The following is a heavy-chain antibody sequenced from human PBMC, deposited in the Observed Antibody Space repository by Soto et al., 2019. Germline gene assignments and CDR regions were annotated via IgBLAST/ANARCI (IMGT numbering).Heavy chain of an antibody. CDR3: ARATPLAVAGYFPGMDV. CDR2: ISYDGSNK. V-gene: IGHV3-30-3*01. D-gene: IGHD6-19*01. J-gene: IGHJ6*02. CDR1: GFTFSSYA. Sequence: GGSLRLSCAASGFTFSSYAMHWVRQAPGKGLEWVAVISYDGSNKYYADSVKGRFTISRDNSKNTLYLQMNSLRAEDTAVYYCARATPLAVAGYFPGMDVWGQGTTVTVSS.